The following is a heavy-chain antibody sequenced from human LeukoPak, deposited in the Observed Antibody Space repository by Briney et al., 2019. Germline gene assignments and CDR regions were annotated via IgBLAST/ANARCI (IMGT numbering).Heavy chain of an antibody. Sequence: GGSLRLSCSASGFTFSTYGMHWVRQAPGKGLEWVAVISYDGSNKYYADSVKGRFTISRDNSKNTLYLQMNSLRAEDTAVYYCAKSIDSSGYYSPFDHWGQGTLVTVSS. V-gene: IGHV3-30-3*02. CDR2: ISYDGSNK. D-gene: IGHD3-22*01. CDR3: AKSIDSSGYYSPFDH. J-gene: IGHJ4*02. CDR1: GFTFSTYG.